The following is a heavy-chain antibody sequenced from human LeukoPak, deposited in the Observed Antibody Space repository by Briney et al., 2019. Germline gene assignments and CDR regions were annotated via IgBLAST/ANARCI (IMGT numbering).Heavy chain of an antibody. V-gene: IGHV3-30*02. J-gene: IGHJ2*01. CDR2: IWYDGSNK. CDR1: GFTFSSYG. CDR3: AKETLTGGDRYFDL. Sequence: PGGSLRLSCAASGFTFSSYGMHWVRQAPGKGLEWVAVIWYDGSNKYYADSAKGRITISRDNSKNTLYLQMNSLRAEDTAVYYCAKETLTGGDRYFDLWGRGTLVTVSS. D-gene: IGHD1-20*01.